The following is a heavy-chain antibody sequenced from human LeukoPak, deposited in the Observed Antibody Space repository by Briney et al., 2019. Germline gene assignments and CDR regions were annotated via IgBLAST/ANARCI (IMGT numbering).Heavy chain of an antibody. Sequence: GGSLRLSCAASGFTFSSYGMSWVRQAPGKGLEWVSAISGSGGSTYYADSVKGRFTISRDNSKNTLYVQMNSLRADDTAVYYCAKSRGSGLFDYWGQGTLVTVAS. D-gene: IGHD3-10*01. CDR3: AKSRGSGLFDY. V-gene: IGHV3-23*01. CDR1: GFTFSSYG. J-gene: IGHJ4*02. CDR2: ISGSGGST.